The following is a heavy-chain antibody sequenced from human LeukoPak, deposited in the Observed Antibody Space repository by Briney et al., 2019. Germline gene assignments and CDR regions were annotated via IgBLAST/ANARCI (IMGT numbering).Heavy chain of an antibody. CDR3: ARGGFGDGVAFDI. D-gene: IGHD3-10*01. V-gene: IGHV1-3*01. J-gene: IGHJ3*02. Sequence: ASVKVSCKASGYTFTSYAMHWVRQAPGQRLEWMGWINAGNGNTKYSQKFQGRVTITRDTSTSTAYMELRSLRSDDTAVYYCARGGFGDGVAFDIWGQGTMVTVSS. CDR2: INAGNGNT. CDR1: GYTFTSYA.